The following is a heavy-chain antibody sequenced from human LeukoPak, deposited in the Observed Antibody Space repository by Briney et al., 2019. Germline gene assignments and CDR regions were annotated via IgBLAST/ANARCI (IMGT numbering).Heavy chain of an antibody. CDR1: GYTFTSCG. CDR2: ISAYNGNT. J-gene: IGHJ6*03. D-gene: IGHD3-3*01. CDR3: ARVPGIFGVVIMRHDYMDV. V-gene: IGHV1-18*01. Sequence: ASVQVSCKASGYTFTSCGISWVRQAPGQGREWMGWISAYNGNTNYAQKLQGRVTMTTDTSTSTAYMELRSLRSDDTAVYYCARVPGIFGVVIMRHDYMDVCVKGTTVTVSS.